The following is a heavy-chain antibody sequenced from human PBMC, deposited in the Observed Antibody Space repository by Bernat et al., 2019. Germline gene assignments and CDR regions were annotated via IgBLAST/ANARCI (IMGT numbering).Heavy chain of an antibody. V-gene: IGHV3-30-3*01. D-gene: IGHD6-6*01. J-gene: IGHJ6*02. CDR3: ARVREVDSSSYYYYYGMDV. CDR2: ISYDGSNK. Sequence: QVQLVESGGGVVQPGRSLRLSCAASGFTFSSYAMHWVRQAPGKGLEWVAVISYDGSNKYYADAVKSRFTISRDNSKNTLYLQMNSLRAEDTAVYYCARVREVDSSSYYYYYGMDVWGQGTTVTVSS. CDR1: GFTFSSYA.